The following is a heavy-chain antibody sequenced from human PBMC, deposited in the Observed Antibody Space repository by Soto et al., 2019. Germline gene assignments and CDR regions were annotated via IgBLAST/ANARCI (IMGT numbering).Heavy chain of an antibody. D-gene: IGHD3-22*01. CDR3: ARDPGYYYDSSGYYSAVDY. CDR1: GFTFSSYS. Sequence: GGSLRLSCAASGFTFSSYSMNWVRQAPGKGLEWVSSISSSSSYIYYADSVKGRFTISRDNAKNSLYLQMNSLRAEDTAVYYCARDPGYYYDSSGYYSAVDYWGQGTLVTVSS. J-gene: IGHJ4*02. CDR2: ISSSSSYI. V-gene: IGHV3-21*01.